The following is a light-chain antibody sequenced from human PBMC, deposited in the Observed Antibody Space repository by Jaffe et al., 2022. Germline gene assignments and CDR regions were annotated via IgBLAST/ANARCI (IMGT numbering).Light chain of an antibody. CDR2: GAS. J-gene: IGKJ2*01. CDR1: QSVSSNY. Sequence: EIVLTQSPGTLSLSPGKRATLSCRASQSVSSNYLAWYQQKPGQAPRLLIYGASSRATGIPDRFSGSGSGTDFTLTISRLEPEDFAVYYCQQYGSSPGYTFGQGTKLEIK. V-gene: IGKV3-20*01. CDR3: QQYGSSPGYT.